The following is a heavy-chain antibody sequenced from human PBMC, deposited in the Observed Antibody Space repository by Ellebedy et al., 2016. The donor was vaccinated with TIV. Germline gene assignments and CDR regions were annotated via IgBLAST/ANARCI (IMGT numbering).Heavy chain of an antibody. V-gene: IGHV1-8*01. CDR1: GYIFISYN. CDR3: AKDLDPAGMLRRFDA. D-gene: IGHD6-19*01. CDR2: MNPNSGKT. J-gene: IGHJ5*02. Sequence: ASVKVSXKASGYIFISYNLNWVRQATGQGLEWMGWMNPNSGKTGYAQKFQGRVTMTRDTSTNTAYMELSSLRSEDTAVYYCAKDLDPAGMLRRFDAWGQGTLVTVSS.